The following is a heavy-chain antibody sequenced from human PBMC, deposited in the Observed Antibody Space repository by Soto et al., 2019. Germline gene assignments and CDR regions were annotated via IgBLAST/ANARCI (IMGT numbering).Heavy chain of an antibody. V-gene: IGHV3-23*01. CDR3: AKGARDCGGDCFSSHFDN. D-gene: IGHD2-21*02. CDR1: RFTFIDYA. CDR2: ITGNGIYT. Sequence: PWGSLRLSXAASRFTFIDYAMSWVRQAPGKGLQWVSGITGNGIYTSYTDSVKGRFTISRDNSKNVLYLQMNSLKAEDTAVYFCAKGARDCGGDCFSSHFDNWGQGALVTVSS. J-gene: IGHJ4*02.